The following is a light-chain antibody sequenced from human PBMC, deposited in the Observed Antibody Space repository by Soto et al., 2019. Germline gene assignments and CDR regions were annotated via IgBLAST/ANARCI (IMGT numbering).Light chain of an antibody. CDR3: QQSYRSPYT. CDR2: AAS. J-gene: IGKJ2*01. Sequence: IQLTQSPSSLSASVGDRVTVTCRASQSINIYLNWYQQKPGKAPTLLIYAASSLQSGVPSRFSGGGSRTDFTLTITSLRAEDFATYYCQQSYRSPYTFGQGTKLEI. CDR1: QSINIY. V-gene: IGKV1-39*01.